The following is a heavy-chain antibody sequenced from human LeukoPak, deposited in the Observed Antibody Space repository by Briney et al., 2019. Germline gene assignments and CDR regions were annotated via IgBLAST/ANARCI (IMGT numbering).Heavy chain of an antibody. CDR3: ARGGRVGVGYYGSGSYYYNY. J-gene: IGHJ4*02. CDR2: INHSGST. D-gene: IGHD3-10*01. V-gene: IGHV4-34*01. CDR1: GGSFSGYY. Sequence: SETLSLTCAVSGGSFSGYYWSWIRQPPGKGLEWIGEINHSGSTNYNPSLKSRVTISVDTSKNQFSLKLSSVTAAATAVYYCARGGRVGVGYYGSGSYYYNYWGQGTLVTVSS.